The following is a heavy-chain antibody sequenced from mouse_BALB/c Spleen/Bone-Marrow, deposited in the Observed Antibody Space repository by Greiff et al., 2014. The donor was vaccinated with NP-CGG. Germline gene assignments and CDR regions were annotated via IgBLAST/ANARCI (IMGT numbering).Heavy chain of an antibody. CDR2: INPSNGGT. Sequence: VQLQQSGAELVKSGASVKLSCKASGYTFTSYYMYWVKQRPGQGLEWIGEINPSNGGTNFNEKFKSKATLTVDKSSSTAYMQLSSLTSEDSAVYYCTRSYYGNYFDVWGAGTTVTVSS. V-gene: IGHV1S81*02. CDR3: TRSYYGNYFDV. D-gene: IGHD2-1*01. J-gene: IGHJ1*01. CDR1: GYTFTSYY.